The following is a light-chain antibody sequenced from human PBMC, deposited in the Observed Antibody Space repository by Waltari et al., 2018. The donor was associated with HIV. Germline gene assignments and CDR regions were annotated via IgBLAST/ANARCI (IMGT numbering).Light chain of an antibody. Sequence: EIVLTQSPGNLSLSPGERATLSCRASQRVSSNYLAWYQQKPGQAPRLLIYGASSRATGIPDRFSGSGSGTDFTLTISRLEPEDFAVYYCQQYGSSPYTFGQGTKLEIK. CDR1: QRVSSNY. V-gene: IGKV3-20*01. CDR3: QQYGSSPYT. CDR2: GAS. J-gene: IGKJ2*01.